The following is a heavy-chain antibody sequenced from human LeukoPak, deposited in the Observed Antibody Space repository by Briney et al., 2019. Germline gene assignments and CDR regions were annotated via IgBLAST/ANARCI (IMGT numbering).Heavy chain of an antibody. Sequence: TGGSLRLSCAASGFTFSSYGMHWVRQAPGKGLEWVAVIWYDGSNKYYADSVKGRFTISRDNSKNTLYLQMDSLRAEDTAVYYCAKQTYYDFWSGYSYYFDYWGQGTLVTVSS. V-gene: IGHV3-33*06. CDR3: AKQTYYDFWSGYSYYFDY. CDR2: IWYDGSNK. D-gene: IGHD3-3*01. CDR1: GFTFSSYG. J-gene: IGHJ4*02.